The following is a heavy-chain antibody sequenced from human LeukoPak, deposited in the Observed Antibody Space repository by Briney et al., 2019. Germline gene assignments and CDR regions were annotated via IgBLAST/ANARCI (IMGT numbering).Heavy chain of an antibody. D-gene: IGHD2-15*01. CDR1: GYTCTGYY. CDR2: INTNSGGT. V-gene: IGHV1-2*02. CDR3: AREGPSYCSGGSCCFDY. J-gene: IGHJ4*02. Sequence: ASVKVSCKPSGYTCTGYYLHWVRQAPGQGLEWMGWINTNSGGTNYAQKFQGRVTMTRDTSTSTVYIELSSLRSEDTAVYYCAREGPSYCSGGSCCFDYWGQGTLVTVSS.